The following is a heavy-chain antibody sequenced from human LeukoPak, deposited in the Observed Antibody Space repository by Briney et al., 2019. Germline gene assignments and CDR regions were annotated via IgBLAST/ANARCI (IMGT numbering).Heavy chain of an antibody. CDR1: GGTFSSYA. J-gene: IGHJ4*02. CDR3: ASGYDSSGATDY. V-gene: IGHV1-69*05. Sequence: SVKVSCKASGGTFSSYAISWVRQATGQGLEWMGRIIPIFGTANYAQKFQGRVTITTDESTSTAYMELSSLRSEDTAVYYCASGYDSSGATDYWGQGTLVTVSS. CDR2: IIPIFGTA. D-gene: IGHD3-22*01.